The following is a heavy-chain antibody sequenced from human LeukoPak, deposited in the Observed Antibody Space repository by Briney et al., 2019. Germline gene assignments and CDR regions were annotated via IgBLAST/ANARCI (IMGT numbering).Heavy chain of an antibody. V-gene: IGHV1-2*02. D-gene: IGHD6-13*01. J-gene: IGHJ3*02. CDR2: INPNSGGT. CDR1: GYTFTSYG. Sequence: EASVKVSCKASGYTFTSYGISWVRQAPGQGLEWMGWINPNSGGTNYAQKFQGRVTMTRDTSISTAYMELSRLRSDDTAVYYCARDSSWPLDAFDIWGQGTMVTVSS. CDR3: ARDSSWPLDAFDI.